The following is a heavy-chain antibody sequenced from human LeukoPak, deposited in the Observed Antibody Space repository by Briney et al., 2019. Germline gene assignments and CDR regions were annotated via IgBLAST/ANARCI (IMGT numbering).Heavy chain of an antibody. CDR3: ARGGMLWFGELLIHGYYYYYMDV. D-gene: IGHD3-10*01. Sequence: ASVKVSCKASGYTFTGYYMHWVRQAPGQGLEWMGWINPNSGGTNYAQKFQGRVTMTRDTSTSTVYMELSSLRSEDTAVYYCARGGMLWFGELLIHGYYYYYMDVWGKGTTVTISS. J-gene: IGHJ6*03. CDR1: GYTFTGYY. V-gene: IGHV1-2*02. CDR2: INPNSGGT.